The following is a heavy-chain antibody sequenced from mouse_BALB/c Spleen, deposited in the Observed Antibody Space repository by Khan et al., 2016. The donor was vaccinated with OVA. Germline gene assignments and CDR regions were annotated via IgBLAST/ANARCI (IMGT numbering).Heavy chain of an antibody. CDR1: GYTFTSYW. CDR2: INPTSGYT. Sequence: QVQLQQSGAELAKPGASVKMSCKASGYTFTSYWMHWIKQRPGQGLEWIGYINPTSGYTDYNQKFKDKATWTADKSSSTAYMQLSSLSSDDSAVYYCARDRIDYWGQGTALPVSS. V-gene: IGHV1-7*01. D-gene: IGHD2-14*01. J-gene: IGHJ2*01. CDR3: ARDRIDY.